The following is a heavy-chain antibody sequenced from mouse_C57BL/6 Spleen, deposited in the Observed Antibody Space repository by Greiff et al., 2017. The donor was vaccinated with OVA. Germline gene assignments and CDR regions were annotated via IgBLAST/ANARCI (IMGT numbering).Heavy chain of an antibody. J-gene: IGHJ3*01. V-gene: IGHV1-15*01. D-gene: IGHD1-1*01. CDR2: IDPETGGT. CDR1: GYTFTDYE. CDR3: TRVYYGSSSWFAY. Sequence: ESGAELVRPGASVTLSCKASGYTFTDYEMHWVKQTPVHGLEWIGAIDPETGGTAYNQKFKGKAILTADKSSSTAYMELRSLTSEDSAVYYCTRVYYGSSSWFAYWGQGTLVTVSA.